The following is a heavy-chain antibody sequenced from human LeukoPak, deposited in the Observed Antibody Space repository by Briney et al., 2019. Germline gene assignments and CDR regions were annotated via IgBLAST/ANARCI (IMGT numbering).Heavy chain of an antibody. CDR1: GGSFSGYY. V-gene: IGHV4-34*01. CDR3: ARGLYSSSWPYFDY. J-gene: IGHJ4*02. Sequence: SETLSLTCAVYGGSFSGYYWSWIRQPPGKGLEWIGEINHSGSTNYNPSIKSRVTISVDTSKNQFSLKLSSVTAADTAVYYCARGLYSSSWPYFDYWGQGTLVTVSS. CDR2: INHSGST. D-gene: IGHD6-13*01.